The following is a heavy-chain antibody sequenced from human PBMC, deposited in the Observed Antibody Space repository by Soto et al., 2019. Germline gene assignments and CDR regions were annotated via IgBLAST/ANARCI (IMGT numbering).Heavy chain of an antibody. CDR1: GFTLSDFH. CDR2: ISGGSGYT. V-gene: IGHV3-11*06. J-gene: IGHJ4*02. CDR3: AREYGRLEY. Sequence: QVQLVESGGGLVKPGGSLRLSCGASGFTLSDFHMSWIRQAPGKGLEWVSYISGGSGYTKYADPVKGRFTISRDSAKNSLYLQMNSLRAEDTAVYYCAREYGRLEYWGQGTLVTVSS. D-gene: IGHD4-17*01.